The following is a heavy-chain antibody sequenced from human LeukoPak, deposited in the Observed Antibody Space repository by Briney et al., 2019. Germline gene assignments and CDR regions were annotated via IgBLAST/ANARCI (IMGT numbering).Heavy chain of an antibody. CDR3: ARIGGVFHH. V-gene: IGHV4-61*03. CDR1: GASVSSDGFW. J-gene: IGHJ1*01. CDR2: IGYSGTT. D-gene: IGHD3-10*01. Sequence: PSETLSVTCAVSGASVSSDGFWWNWVRQPPGKGLEWIGQIGYSGTTNYKLSLKSRLTISTDASKNHFSLRLTSVTPADTAVYYCARIGGVFHHWGQGTLVTVSS.